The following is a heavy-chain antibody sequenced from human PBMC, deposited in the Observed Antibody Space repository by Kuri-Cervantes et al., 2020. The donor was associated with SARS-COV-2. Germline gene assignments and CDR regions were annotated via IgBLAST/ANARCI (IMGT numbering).Heavy chain of an antibody. V-gene: IGHV3-7*03. CDR2: IRQDGSEK. Sequence: GESLKISCAASGFTFSSYWMSWVRQAPGKGLEWVANIRQDGSEKYYVDSVKGRFTISRDNSKNTLYLQMNSLRAEDTAVYYCAKSKGRENGWVYSSDLDAFDIWGQGTMVTVSS. J-gene: IGHJ3*02. CDR1: GFTFSSYW. CDR3: AKSKGRENGWVYSSDLDAFDI. D-gene: IGHD3-22*01.